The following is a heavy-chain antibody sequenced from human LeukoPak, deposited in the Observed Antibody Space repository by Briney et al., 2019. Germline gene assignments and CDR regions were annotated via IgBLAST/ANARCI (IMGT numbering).Heavy chain of an antibody. J-gene: IGHJ3*02. Sequence: SVKVSCKASGGTFSSYAISWVRQAPGQGLEWMGGIIPIFGTANYAQKFQGRVTITADKSTSTAYMELCSLRSEDTAVYYCAREDSGRGAFDIWGQGTMVTVSS. CDR2: IIPIFGTA. CDR1: GGTFSSYA. CDR3: AREDSGRGAFDI. D-gene: IGHD3-10*01. V-gene: IGHV1-69*06.